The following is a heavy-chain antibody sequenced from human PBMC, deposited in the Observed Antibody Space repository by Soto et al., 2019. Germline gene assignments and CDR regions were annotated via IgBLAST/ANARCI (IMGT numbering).Heavy chain of an antibody. Sequence: GGSLRLSCAASGFTFSSYGMHWVRQAPGKGLEWVAVIWYDGSNKYYADSVKGRFTISRDNSKNTLYLQMNSLRAEDTAVYYCARAASDRVGATRYYYYYGMDVWGQGTTVTVSS. CDR1: GFTFSSYG. V-gene: IGHV3-33*01. CDR2: IWYDGSNK. D-gene: IGHD1-26*01. J-gene: IGHJ6*02. CDR3: ARAASDRVGATRYYYYYGMDV.